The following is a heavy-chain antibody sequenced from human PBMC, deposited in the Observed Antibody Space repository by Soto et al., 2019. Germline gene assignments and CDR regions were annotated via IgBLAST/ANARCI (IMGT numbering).Heavy chain of an antibody. CDR2: VDHSGRT. J-gene: IGHJ4*02. CDR3: AKKGYYPSGKINLFDS. D-gene: IGHD3-10*01. Sequence: SETLSLTCAVSGYSINSDYYWGWIRQPPGKGLEWIGSVDHSGRTYFSPSLRSRLTIFIDTSKNQFSFRLTSVTAADTAMYFCAKKGYYPSGKINLFDSWGPGTLVTV. CDR1: GYSINSDYY. V-gene: IGHV4-38-2*01.